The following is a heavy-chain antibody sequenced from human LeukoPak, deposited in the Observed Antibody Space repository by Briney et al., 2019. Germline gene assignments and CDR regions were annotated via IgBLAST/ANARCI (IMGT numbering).Heavy chain of an antibody. CDR3: ARLYCSGGSCYGFDP. D-gene: IGHD2-15*01. CDR2: IYPGDSDT. J-gene: IGHJ5*02. V-gene: IGHV5-51*01. CDR1: GYSFTSYW. Sequence: GESLKISCKGSGYSFTSYWIGWVRQMPGKGLEWMGIIYPGDSDTGYSPSFQGQVTISADKSISTAYLQWSSLKASDTAMYYRARLYCSGGSCYGFDPWGQGTLVTVSS.